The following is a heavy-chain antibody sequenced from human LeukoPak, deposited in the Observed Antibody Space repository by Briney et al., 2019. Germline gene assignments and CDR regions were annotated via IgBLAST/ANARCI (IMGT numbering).Heavy chain of an antibody. CDR3: VGQPFRSGY. CDR1: GFTVSSNY. Sequence: GGSLRLSCAASGFTVSSNYMSWIRQASGKGLEWVSVIYSGGTTFYADSVKGRFTISRDNSKNTLYLQMNSLRAEDTAVYCCVGQPFRSGYWGQGTLVTVSS. D-gene: IGHD3-10*01. CDR2: IYSGGTT. V-gene: IGHV3-53*01. J-gene: IGHJ4*02.